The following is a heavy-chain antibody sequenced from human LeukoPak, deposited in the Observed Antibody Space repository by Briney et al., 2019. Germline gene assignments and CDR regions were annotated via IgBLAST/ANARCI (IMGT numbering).Heavy chain of an antibody. CDR3: ARTRVGATNFDY. J-gene: IGHJ4*02. D-gene: IGHD1-26*01. CDR1: GGSVSSGRYH. CDR2: IYYSGST. V-gene: IGHV4-61*01. Sequence: SETLSLTCTVSGGSVSSGRYHWSWIRQPPGKGLEWIGYIYYSGSTNYNPSLKSRVTISVDTSKNQFSLKLSSVTAADTAVYYCARTRVGATNFDYWGQGTLVTVSS.